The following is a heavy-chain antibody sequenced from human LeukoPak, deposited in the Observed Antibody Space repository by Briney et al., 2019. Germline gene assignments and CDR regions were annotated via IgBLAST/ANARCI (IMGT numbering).Heavy chain of an antibody. D-gene: IGHD3-10*01. CDR1: GFTFSSYS. J-gene: IGHJ3*02. CDR3: ARAGLLWFGELSRAFDI. Sequence: GGSLRLSCAASGFTFSSYSMNWVRQAPGKGLEWVSSISSSSSYIYYADSVKGRFTISRDNAKNSLYLQMNSLRAEDTAVYYCARAGLLWFGELSRAFDIWGQGTMVTVSS. CDR2: ISSSSSYI. V-gene: IGHV3-21*01.